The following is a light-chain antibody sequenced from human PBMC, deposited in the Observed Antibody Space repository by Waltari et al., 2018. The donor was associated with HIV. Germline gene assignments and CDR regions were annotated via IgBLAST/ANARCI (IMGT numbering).Light chain of an antibody. Sequence: DIQMTQSPSSLSASVGDRVTITCQASQDNANYLNWYQQKPGKAPNLLIYDVSSLETGVPSRFSGSVSGTDFTFSISSLQPEDVATYYCQEYDRVPPHTFGQGTRLEI. CDR1: QDNANY. J-gene: IGKJ2*01. V-gene: IGKV1-33*01. CDR2: DVS. CDR3: QEYDRVPPHT.